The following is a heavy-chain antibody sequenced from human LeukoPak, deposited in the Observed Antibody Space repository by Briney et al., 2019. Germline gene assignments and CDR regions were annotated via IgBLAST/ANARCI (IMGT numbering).Heavy chain of an antibody. V-gene: IGHV1-2*02. J-gene: IGHJ6*03. CDR2: INPNSGGT. D-gene: IGHD2-2*01. CDR1: GYTFTGYY. CDR3: ARLLGYCSSTSCYENYYYMDV. Sequence: ASVKVSCKASGYTFTGYYMHWVRQTPGQGLEWMGWINPNSGGTNYAQKFQGRVTMTRDTSISTAYMELSRLRSDDTAVYYCARLLGYCSSTSCYENYYYMDVWGKGTTVTVSS.